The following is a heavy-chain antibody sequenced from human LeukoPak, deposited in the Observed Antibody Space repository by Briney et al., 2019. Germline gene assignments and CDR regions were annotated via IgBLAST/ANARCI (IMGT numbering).Heavy chain of an antibody. Sequence: ASVKVSCKASGYTFTSYAMHWVRQAPGQRLEWMGWINAGNGNTKYSQKFQGRVTITRDTSASTAYMELSSLRSEDTAVYYCARDRDGPYYFDYWGQGTLVTVSS. CDR2: INAGNGNT. V-gene: IGHV1-3*01. CDR1: GYTFTSYA. D-gene: IGHD5-24*01. J-gene: IGHJ4*02. CDR3: ARDRDGPYYFDY.